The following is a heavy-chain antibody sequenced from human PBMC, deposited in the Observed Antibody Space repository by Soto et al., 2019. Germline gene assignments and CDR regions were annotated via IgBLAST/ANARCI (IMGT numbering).Heavy chain of an antibody. V-gene: IGHV1-18*01. CDR3: ARGRCGDY. Sequence: QVHLVQSGAEVKKPGASVKVSCKASGYTFTSYGITWVRQAPGQGLEWMGWISAHNGNTDYAQKLQGRVIVTRDTSSSTAYMELRSLISDDAAVYYCARGRCGDYWGQGAVVPVSS. CDR1: GYTFTSYG. CDR2: ISAHNGNT. J-gene: IGHJ4*02.